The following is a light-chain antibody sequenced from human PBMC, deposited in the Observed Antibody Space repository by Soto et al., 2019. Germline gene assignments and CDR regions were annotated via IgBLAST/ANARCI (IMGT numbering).Light chain of an antibody. CDR1: QGISTY. CDR3: KKYNSAPWT. J-gene: IGKJ1*01. V-gene: IGKV1-27*01. Sequence: DIQMTQSPSSRSASVGDRVTITCRVSQGISTYLAWYQQKPGKAPKLLIYAASTLPSGVPSRFSGSGSRTDFTFTISSLQPEDVASYYCKKYNSAPWTFGQGTKVEIK. CDR2: AAS.